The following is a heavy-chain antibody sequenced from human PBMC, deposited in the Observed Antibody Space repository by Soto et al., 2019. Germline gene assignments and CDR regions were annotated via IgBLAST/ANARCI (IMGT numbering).Heavy chain of an antibody. CDR3: ARVGVQLLPPVHPTVPWYRSGWYVDY. V-gene: IGHV4-61*01. CDR1: GGSVSSVSYY. D-gene: IGHD6-19*01. J-gene: IGHJ4*02. CDR2: IYYSGST. Sequence: QVQLQESGPGLVKPSETLSLTCTVSGGSVSSVSYYWSWIRQPPGKGLEWIGYIYYSGSTNYNPYQKRRHTISVDTSKNQFPLKLRSVTAADTAVYYCARVGVQLLPPVHPTVPWYRSGWYVDYWGRGTTVTVSP.